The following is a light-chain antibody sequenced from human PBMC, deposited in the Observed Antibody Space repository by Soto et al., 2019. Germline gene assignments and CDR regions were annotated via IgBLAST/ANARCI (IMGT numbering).Light chain of an antibody. J-gene: IGLJ1*01. CDR1: SSDVGSYNV. CDR3: CSYAGSTPYV. CDR2: EGS. V-gene: IGLV2-23*01. Sequence: QSVLTQPASVSLSPGQSITISCTGTSSDVGSYNVVSWYQHHPGKAPKLMIYEGSKRPSGVSNRFSGSKSGNTASLTISGLQAEDEADYYCCSYAGSTPYVFGTGTKVTVL.